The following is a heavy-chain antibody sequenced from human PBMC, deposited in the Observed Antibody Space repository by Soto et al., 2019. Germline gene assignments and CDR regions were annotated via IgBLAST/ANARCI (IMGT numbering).Heavy chain of an antibody. CDR3: ARGLRTGNYGMDV. J-gene: IGHJ6*02. Sequence: SVKVSCKASGGTFDNYAVSWVLQAPGQGLDWMGGIIPMFETVNYAQRFQGRLTIAADESTSTAYMELTSLTSADTAIYFCARGLRTGNYGMDVWGQGTTVTVSS. V-gene: IGHV1-69*13. D-gene: IGHD2-15*01. CDR2: IIPMFETV. CDR1: GGTFDNYA.